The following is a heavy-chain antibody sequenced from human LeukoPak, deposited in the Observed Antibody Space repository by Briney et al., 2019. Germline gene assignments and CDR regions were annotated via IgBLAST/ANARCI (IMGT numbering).Heavy chain of an antibody. Sequence: SVKVSCKASGGTFSIYAISWVRQAPGQGLEWMGGIIPIFGTANYAQKFQGRVTITADESTSTAYMELSSLRSEDTAVYYCARVANYYDSTDYFDYWGQGTLVTVSS. CDR1: GGTFSIYA. J-gene: IGHJ4*02. V-gene: IGHV1-69*01. CDR3: ARVANYYDSTDYFDY. D-gene: IGHD3-22*01. CDR2: IIPIFGTA.